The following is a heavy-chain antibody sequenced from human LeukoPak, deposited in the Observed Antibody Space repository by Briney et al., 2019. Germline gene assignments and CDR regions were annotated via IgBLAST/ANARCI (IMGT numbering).Heavy chain of an antibody. CDR2: ISYDGSNK. J-gene: IGHJ6*02. CDR1: GFTFSSYA. D-gene: IGHD3-3*01. CDR3: AREDYDFWSGSPFDYYGMDV. Sequence: GRSLRLSCAASGFTFSSYAMHWVRQAPGKGLEWVAVISYDGSNKYYADSVKGLFTISRDNSKNTLYLQMNSLRAEDTAVYYCAREDYDFWSGSPFDYYGMDVWGQGTTVTVSS. V-gene: IGHV3-30*04.